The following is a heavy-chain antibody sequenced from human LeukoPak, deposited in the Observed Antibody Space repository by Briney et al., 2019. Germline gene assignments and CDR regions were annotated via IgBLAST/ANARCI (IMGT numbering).Heavy chain of an antibody. D-gene: IGHD1-26*01. Sequence: SETLSLTCAVYGGSFSGYYWSWIRQPPGKGLEWIGEINPSGSTNYNPSLKSRVTISVDTSKNQFSLKLSSVTAADTAVYYCARGRMVGATRYYYYYYGIDVWGEGPTVTVSS. V-gene: IGHV4-34*01. J-gene: IGHJ6*01. CDR3: ARGRMVGATRYYYYYYGIDV. CDR2: INPSGST. CDR1: GGSFSGYY.